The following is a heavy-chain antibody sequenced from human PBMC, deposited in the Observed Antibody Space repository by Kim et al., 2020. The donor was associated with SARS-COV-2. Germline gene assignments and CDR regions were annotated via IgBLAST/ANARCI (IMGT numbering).Heavy chain of an antibody. D-gene: IGHD6-13*01. V-gene: IGHV1-24*01. CDR3: ATDPLAAAGSTFDY. CDR2: FDPEDGET. CDR1: GYTLTELS. Sequence: ASVKVSCKVSGYTLTELSMHWVRQAPGKGLEWMGGFDPEDGETIYAQKFQGRVTMTEDTSTDTAYMELSSLRSEDTAVYYCATDPLAAAGSTFDYWGQGTLVTVSS. J-gene: IGHJ4*02.